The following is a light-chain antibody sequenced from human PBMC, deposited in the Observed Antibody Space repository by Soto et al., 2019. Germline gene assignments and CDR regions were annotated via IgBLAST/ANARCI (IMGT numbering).Light chain of an antibody. CDR1: SSNIGAGYD. J-gene: IGLJ1*01. CDR2: GNS. V-gene: IGLV1-40*01. CDR3: QSYDSSLSGYV. Sequence: QAVLTQPPAVSGAPGQRVTISCTGSSSNIGAGYDVHWYQQLPGKAPKLLIYGNSNRPSGVPDRFSGSKSGTSASLAITGLQAEDEADYSCQSYDSSLSGYVFGTGTKLTVL.